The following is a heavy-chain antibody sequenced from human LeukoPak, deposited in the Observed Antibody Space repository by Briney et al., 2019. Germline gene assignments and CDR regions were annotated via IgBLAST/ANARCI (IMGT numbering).Heavy chain of an antibody. CDR2: IYYSGST. D-gene: IGHD4-17*01. CDR1: GDSISSYY. CDR3: ARHNDYGDYGRYYYGMDV. V-gene: IGHV4-59*08. J-gene: IGHJ6*02. Sequence: SETLSLTCTVSGDSISSYYWSWIQQPPGKGLEWIGYIYYSGSTNYNPSLKSRVTISVDTSKNQFSLKLNSVTAADTAVCYCARHNDYGDYGRYYYGMDVWGQGTTVTVSS.